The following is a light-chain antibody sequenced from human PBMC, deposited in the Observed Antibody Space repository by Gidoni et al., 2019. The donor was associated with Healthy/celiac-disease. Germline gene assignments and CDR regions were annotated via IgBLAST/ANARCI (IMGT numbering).Light chain of an antibody. CDR1: QVISSW. V-gene: IGKV1-12*01. J-gene: IGKJ4*01. Sequence: QRPQSPSSVSASVGDRVTITCRASQVISSWLAWYQQKPGNAPQLLIYAASSLQPGVPSRFSGSGSGTDFTLTISSLQPQDFATHYCQPANSFPLTFGGGTKVEIK. CDR3: QPANSFPLT. CDR2: AAS.